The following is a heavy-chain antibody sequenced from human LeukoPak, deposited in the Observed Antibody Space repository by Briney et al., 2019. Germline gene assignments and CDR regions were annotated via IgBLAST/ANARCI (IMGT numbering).Heavy chain of an antibody. CDR1: GASLRSYY. CDR2: VNYSGRT. J-gene: IGHJ6*03. V-gene: IGHV4-34*01. CDR3: ARDRGLPSTPYYYYYMDV. Sequence: PSETLSLTCAVYGASLRSYYWTLIRQPPGKGLEWIGEVNYSGRTNYNPSLKSRLTISVDTSKNQFSLELSSLTAADTAVYYCARDRGLPSTPYYYYYMDVWGKGTTVTVSS.